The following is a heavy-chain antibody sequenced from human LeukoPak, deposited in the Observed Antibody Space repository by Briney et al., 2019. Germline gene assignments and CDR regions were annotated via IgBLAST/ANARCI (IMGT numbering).Heavy chain of an antibody. Sequence: PGGSLRLSCAASGFTFSSYSMNWVRQAPGKGLEWVSYISSSGSTIYYADSVKGRFTISRDNAKNSLYLQMNSLRAEDTAVYYCASTYYYDSSGYWGQGTLVTVSS. CDR1: GFTFSSYS. J-gene: IGHJ4*02. CDR2: ISSSGSTI. CDR3: ASTYYYDSSGY. D-gene: IGHD3-22*01. V-gene: IGHV3-48*04.